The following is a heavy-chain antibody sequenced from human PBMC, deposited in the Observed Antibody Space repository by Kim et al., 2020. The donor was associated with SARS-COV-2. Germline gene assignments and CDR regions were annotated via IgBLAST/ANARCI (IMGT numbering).Heavy chain of an antibody. D-gene: IGHD3-22*01. J-gene: IGHJ4*02. Sequence: SETLSLTCTVSGGSISSGGYYWSWIRQHPGKGLEWIGYIYYSGSTYYNPSLKSRVTISVDTSKNQFSLKLSSVTAADTAVYYCARGWYYDSSGYTPPVYWGQGTLVTVSS. V-gene: IGHV4-31*03. CDR2: IYYSGST. CDR1: GGSISSGGYY. CDR3: ARGWYYDSSGYTPPVY.